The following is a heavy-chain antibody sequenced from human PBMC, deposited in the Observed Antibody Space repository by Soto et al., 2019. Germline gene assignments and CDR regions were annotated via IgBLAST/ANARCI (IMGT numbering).Heavy chain of an antibody. D-gene: IGHD5-18*01. CDR2: IWYDGSNK. J-gene: IGHJ3*02. Sequence: QVQLVESGGGVVQPGRSLRLSCAASGFTFSSYGMHWVRQAPGKGLEWVAVIWYDGSNKYYADSVKGRFTISRDNSKNTLYLEMNSLRPEDTAVYFCARATLLGYSYYPDAFDILGQGTMVTLSS. CDR3: ARATLLGYSYYPDAFDI. V-gene: IGHV3-33*01. CDR1: GFTFSSYG.